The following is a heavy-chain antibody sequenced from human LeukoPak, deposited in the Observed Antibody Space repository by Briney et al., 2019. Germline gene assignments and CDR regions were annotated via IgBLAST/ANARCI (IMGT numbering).Heavy chain of an antibody. CDR2: IYPGDSDT. CDR3: ARRARPYYDILHLDY. D-gene: IGHD3-9*01. CDR1: GSSFTSYW. V-gene: IGHV5-51*01. Sequence: PGASLKISCKGSGSSFTSYWIGWVRQMPGKGLEWMGIIYPGDSDTRYSPSFQGQVTISADKSISTAYLQWSSLKASDTAMYYCARRARPYYDILHLDYWGQGTLVTVSS. J-gene: IGHJ4*02.